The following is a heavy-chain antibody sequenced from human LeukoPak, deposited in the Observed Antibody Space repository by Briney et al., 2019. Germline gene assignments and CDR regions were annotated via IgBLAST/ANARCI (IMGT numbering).Heavy chain of an antibody. CDR1: GYTFTSYG. J-gene: IGHJ6*02. V-gene: IGHV1-18*01. CDR3: ARESAYYDILTGPYYYGMDV. CDR2: ISAYNGNT. Sequence: ASVKVSCKAFGYTFTSYGISWVRQAPGQGLEWMGWISAYNGNTNCAQKLQGRVTMTTDTSTSTAYMELRGLRSDDTAVYYCARESAYYDILTGPYYYGMDVWGQGTTVTVSS. D-gene: IGHD3-9*01.